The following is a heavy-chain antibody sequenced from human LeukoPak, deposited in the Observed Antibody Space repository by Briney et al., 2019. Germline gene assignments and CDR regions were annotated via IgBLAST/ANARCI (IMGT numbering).Heavy chain of an antibody. CDR2: IYTSGST. Sequence: PSETLSLTCTVSGGSISSYYWSWIRQPAGRGLEWIGRIYTSGSTNYNPSLKSRVTMSVDTSKNQFSLKLSSVTAADTAVYYCAREGYYYDSSGYPDAFDIWAKGQWSPSLQ. CDR1: GGSISSYY. J-gene: IGHJ3*02. D-gene: IGHD3-22*01. V-gene: IGHV4-4*07. CDR3: AREGYYYDSSGYPDAFDI.